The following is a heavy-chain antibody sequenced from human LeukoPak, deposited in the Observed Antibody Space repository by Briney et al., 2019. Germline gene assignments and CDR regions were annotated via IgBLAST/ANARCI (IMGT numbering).Heavy chain of an antibody. CDR1: GYSFTSYW. CDR2: IYPGDSDT. J-gene: IGHJ3*02. Sequence: GESLKISCKGSGYSFTSYWIGWVRQMPGKGLEWMGLIYPGDSDTRYSPSFQGQVTISADKSLSTAYLQWSSLKAPDTAMYYCARHGRSGLRGECSGGSCQHDAFDIWGQGTMVTVSS. CDR3: ARHGRSGLRGECSGGSCQHDAFDI. D-gene: IGHD2-15*01. V-gene: IGHV5-51*01.